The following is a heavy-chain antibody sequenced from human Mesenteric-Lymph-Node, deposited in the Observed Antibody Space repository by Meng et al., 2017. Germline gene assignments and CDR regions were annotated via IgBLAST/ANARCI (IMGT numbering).Heavy chain of an antibody. J-gene: IGHJ6*02. CDR1: GFIFSDYY. Sequence: GESLKISCAASGFIFSDYYMSWIRQAPGKGLEWVSHISSSGSAIYYADSVKGRFTISRDSAKNSLYLQMNSLRAEDTAVYYCARDKYGVQQLSYYYYGMDVWGQGTTVTVSS. D-gene: IGHD6-13*01. V-gene: IGHV3-11*04. CDR2: ISSSGSAI. CDR3: ARDKYGVQQLSYYYYGMDV.